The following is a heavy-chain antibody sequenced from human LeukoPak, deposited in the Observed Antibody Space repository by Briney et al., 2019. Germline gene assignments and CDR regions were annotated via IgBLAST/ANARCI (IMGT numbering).Heavy chain of an antibody. J-gene: IGHJ5*02. Sequence: PSETLSLTCTVSSDSISPYYWSWIRQPPGKRLEWIGSIYYSGNTYYNPTLKSRITISVDTSKNQFSLNLTSVTAADAAVYYCARDLGYSGLDWAPWGQGTLVTVSS. D-gene: IGHD5-12*01. CDR2: IYYSGNT. CDR1: SDSISPYY. V-gene: IGHV4-38-2*02. CDR3: ARDLGYSGLDWAP.